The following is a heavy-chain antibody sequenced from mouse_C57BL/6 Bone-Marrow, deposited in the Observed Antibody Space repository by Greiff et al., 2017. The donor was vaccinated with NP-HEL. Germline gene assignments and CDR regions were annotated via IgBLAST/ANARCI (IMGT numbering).Heavy chain of an antibody. V-gene: IGHV1-15*01. J-gene: IGHJ3*01. D-gene: IGHD2-4*01. CDR1: GYTFTDYE. Sequence: QVQLQQSGAELVRPGASLPLSFPASGYTFTDYEMHWVKQTPVHGLEWIGAIDPETGGTSYNQKFKGKAILTADKSSSTASMELRSLTSEVSAVYYCTRTMITTEFAYWGPGTLVTVSA. CDR2: IDPETGGT. CDR3: TRTMITTEFAY.